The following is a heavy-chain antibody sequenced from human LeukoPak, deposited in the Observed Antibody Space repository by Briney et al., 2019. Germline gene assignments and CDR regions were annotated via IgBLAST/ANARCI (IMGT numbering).Heavy chain of an antibody. D-gene: IGHD1-14*01. CDR1: GFTFGEYA. CDR3: SRGSGPSKPNWLDP. J-gene: IGHJ5*02. CDR2: IRTIPYGVTT. Sequence: GGSLRLSCTASGFTFGEYAIGWLRQAPGKGLEWLCFIRTIPYGVTTEYAASVKGRFTVSRDDSKAIAYLQMNSLRTEDTAVYYCSRGSGPSKPNWLDPWGQGTLVTVSS. V-gene: IGHV3-49*03.